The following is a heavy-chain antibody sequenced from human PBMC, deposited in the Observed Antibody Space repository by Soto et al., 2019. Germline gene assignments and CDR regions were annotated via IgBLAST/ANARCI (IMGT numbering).Heavy chain of an antibody. D-gene: IGHD3-10*01. CDR3: ARALYGSGVLDI. CDR1: GGCVTSYY. J-gene: IGHJ6*02. Sequence: SDSLDLTCAVSGGCVTSYYWSCIRQPPGKALEWIGTIYYSGSTNYNPSLKSRVTISVDTSKNQFSLKLKSVTDADTAVYFCARALYGSGVLDIWGQGTTVTVSS. V-gene: IGHV4-59*02. CDR2: IYYSGST.